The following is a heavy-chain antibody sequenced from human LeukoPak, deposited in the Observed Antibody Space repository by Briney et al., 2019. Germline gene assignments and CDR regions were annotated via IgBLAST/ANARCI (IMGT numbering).Heavy chain of an antibody. V-gene: IGHV3-30-3*01. J-gene: IGHJ4*02. D-gene: IGHD3-22*01. Sequence: PGRSLRLSCAASGFTFSSYAMHWVRQAPGKGLEWVAVISYDGSNKYYADSVKGRFTISRDNSKNTLYPQMNSLRAEDTAVYYCAREDSGYSRSGELDYWGQGTLVTVSS. CDR3: AREDSGYSRSGELDY. CDR1: GFTFSSYA. CDR2: ISYDGSNK.